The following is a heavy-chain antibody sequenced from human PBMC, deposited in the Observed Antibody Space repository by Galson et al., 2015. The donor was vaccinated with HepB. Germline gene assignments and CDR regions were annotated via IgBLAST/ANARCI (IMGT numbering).Heavy chain of an antibody. CDR3: ARDVEQGSLWFGGTPFDY. J-gene: IGHJ4*02. Sequence: SVKVSCKASGYTFTSYGISWVRQAPGQGLEWMGWISAYNGNTNYAQKLQGRVTMTTDTSTSTAYMELRSLRSDDTAVYYCARDVEQGSLWFGGTPFDYWGQGTLVTVSS. D-gene: IGHD3-10*01. CDR2: ISAYNGNT. V-gene: IGHV1-18*04. CDR1: GYTFTSYG.